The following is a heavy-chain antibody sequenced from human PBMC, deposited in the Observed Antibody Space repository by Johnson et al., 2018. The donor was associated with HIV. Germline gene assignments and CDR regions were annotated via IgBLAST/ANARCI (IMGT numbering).Heavy chain of an antibody. D-gene: IGHD2-15*01. CDR3: AKVGGGGFDI. CDR2: ISNSGGDT. J-gene: IGHJ3*02. Sequence: VYLVESGGGLVEPGGSLRLSCAASGFTFSSYAMSWVRQAPGKGLEWVSTISNSGGDTYYADSVKGRFTISRDNSKNTLHLQMNGLRADDTAVYYYAKVGGGGFDIWGQGTMVTVCS. V-gene: IGHV3-23*04. CDR1: GFTFSSYA.